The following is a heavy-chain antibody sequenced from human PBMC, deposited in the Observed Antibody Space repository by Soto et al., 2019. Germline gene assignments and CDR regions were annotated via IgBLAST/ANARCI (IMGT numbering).Heavy chain of an antibody. J-gene: IGHJ4*02. Sequence: PLEILSLTCAVYGGSFSGYYWSWIRQPPGKGLGWIGEINHSGSTNYNPSLKSRVPISVDTSKNQFSLKLRSVTAADTAVYYCARGGYSGLSYWGQGTLVTVSS. D-gene: IGHD6-13*01. CDR3: ARGGYSGLSY. CDR1: GGSFSGYY. V-gene: IGHV4-34*01. CDR2: INHSGST.